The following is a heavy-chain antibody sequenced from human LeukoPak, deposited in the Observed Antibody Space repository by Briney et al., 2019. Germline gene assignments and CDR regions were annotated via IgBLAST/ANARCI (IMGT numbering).Heavy chain of an antibody. CDR3: ARDRPYSTYYYDSSGPDPFAFDI. CDR1: GGSISSGGYY. J-gene: IGHJ3*02. V-gene: IGHV4-31*03. Sequence: NPSQTLSLTCTVSGGSISSGGYYWSWIRQHPGKGLEWIWYIYYSGITYYNPSLKSRVTISVDPSKNQFSLKLSSVTAADTAVYYCARDRPYSTYYYDSSGPDPFAFDIWGQGTMVTVSS. D-gene: IGHD3-22*01. CDR2: IYYSGIT.